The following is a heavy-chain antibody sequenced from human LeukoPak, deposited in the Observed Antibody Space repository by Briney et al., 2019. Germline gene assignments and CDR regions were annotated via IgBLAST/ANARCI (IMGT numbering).Heavy chain of an antibody. CDR3: ARDHGFKSSGYYYYYYMDV. J-gene: IGHJ6*03. D-gene: IGHD3-22*01. CDR2: IYTSGST. Sequence: PSETLSLTCTVSGGSISSYYWSWIRQPAEKGLKWIGRIYTSGSTNYNPSLKSRVTMSVDTSKNQFSLKLSSVTAADTAVYYCARDHGFKSSGYYYYYYMDVWGKGTTVTVSS. V-gene: IGHV4-4*07. CDR1: GGSISSYY.